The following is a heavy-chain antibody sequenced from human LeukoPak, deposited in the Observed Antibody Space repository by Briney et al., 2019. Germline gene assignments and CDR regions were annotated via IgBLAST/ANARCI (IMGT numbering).Heavy chain of an antibody. J-gene: IGHJ4*02. CDR3: ARFEAAAGNFDY. CDR1: GLTFSSYW. D-gene: IGHD6-13*01. V-gene: IGHV3-7*01. Sequence: GGSLRLSCVVSGLTFSSYWMSWVRQAPGKGLEWVANIKQDGSEKYYVDSVKGRFTISRDNAKNSLYLQMNSLRAEDTAVYYCARFEAAAGNFDYWGQGTLVTVSS. CDR2: IKQDGSEK.